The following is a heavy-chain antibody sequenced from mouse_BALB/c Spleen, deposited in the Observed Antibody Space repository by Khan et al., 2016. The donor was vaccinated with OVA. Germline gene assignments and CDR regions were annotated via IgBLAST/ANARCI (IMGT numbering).Heavy chain of an antibody. V-gene: IGHV3-2*02. J-gene: IGHJ2*01. Sequence: VQLKQSGPGLVKPSQSLSLTCTVTGCSITSGYGWNWIRQFPGNKLEWMGNISYSGSTNYNPSLKSRISITRDTSKNQFFLQLNSVTTEDTATYYCARTARIKYWGQGTTLTVSS. CDR3: ARTARIKY. CDR1: GCSITSGYG. CDR2: ISYSGST. D-gene: IGHD1-2*01.